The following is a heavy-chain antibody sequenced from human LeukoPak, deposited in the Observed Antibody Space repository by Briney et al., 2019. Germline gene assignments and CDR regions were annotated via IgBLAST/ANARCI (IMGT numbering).Heavy chain of an antibody. J-gene: IGHJ5*02. Sequence: SVKVSFKASGGTFSSYAITWVRQAPGQGLEWMGGIIPIFDTSNYAQKFQGRVTFTSDDSTSTAYMELSSLRSEDTAVYYCARLKRGIGAAGTSLRGWFDPWGQGTLVTVSS. V-gene: IGHV1-69*13. CDR2: IIPIFDTS. CDR3: ARLKRGIGAAGTSLRGWFDP. D-gene: IGHD6-13*01. CDR1: GGTFSSYA.